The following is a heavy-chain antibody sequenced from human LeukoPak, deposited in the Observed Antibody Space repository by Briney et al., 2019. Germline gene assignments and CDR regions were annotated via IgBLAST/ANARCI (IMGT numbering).Heavy chain of an antibody. CDR2: ISGSGGST. V-gene: IGHV3-23*01. CDR3: AKSGTGTTGNWFDP. D-gene: IGHD1-7*01. J-gene: IGHJ5*02. CDR1: GFTFSDYA. Sequence: GGSLRLSCAASGFTFSDYALHWVRQAPGKGLEWVSAISGSGGSTYYADSVKGRFTISRDNSKNTLYLQMNSLRAEDTAVYYCAKSGTGTTGNWFDPWGQGTLVTVSS.